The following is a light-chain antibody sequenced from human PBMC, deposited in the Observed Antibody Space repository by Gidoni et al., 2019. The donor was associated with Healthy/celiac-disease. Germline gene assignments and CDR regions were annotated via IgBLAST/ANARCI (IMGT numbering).Light chain of an antibody. J-gene: IGKJ1*01. CDR1: KSISSY. V-gene: IGKV1-39*01. CDR2: AAS. Sequence: DTQMTQYPSSLSASLGDRVTITCRASKSISSYLNWYQQKPGKAPKLLIYAASSLQSGVPSRFSGSGSGTDFTLTIRSLQPEDFATYYCQQSYSTPWTFGQGTKVEIK. CDR3: QQSYSTPWT.